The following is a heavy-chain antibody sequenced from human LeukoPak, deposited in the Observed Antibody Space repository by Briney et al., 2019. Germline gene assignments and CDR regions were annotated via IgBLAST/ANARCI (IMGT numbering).Heavy chain of an antibody. CDR1: GGSISSFY. J-gene: IGHJ4*02. CDR3: ARGCHYDSSGNDRYFNY. D-gene: IGHD3-22*01. Sequence: SETLSLTCTVSGGSISSFYWSWIRQAPGKGLEWIGYIYYSGSTNYNPSLRSRVSISVDTSKNQFSLKLSSVTAADTAVYYCARGCHYDSSGNDRYFNYWGQGTLVTVSS. V-gene: IGHV4-59*01. CDR2: IYYSGST.